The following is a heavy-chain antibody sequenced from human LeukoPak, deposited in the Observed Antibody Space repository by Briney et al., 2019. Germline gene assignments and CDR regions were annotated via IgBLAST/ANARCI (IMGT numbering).Heavy chain of an antibody. J-gene: IGHJ6*02. CDR1: GGTFSSYA. V-gene: IGHV1-69*04. CDR2: IIPILGIA. D-gene: IGHD2-2*01. Sequence: SVKVSCKASGGTFSSYAISWVRQAPGQGLEWMGRIIPILGIANYAQKLQGRVTMTTDTSTSTAYMELRSLRSDDTAVYYCARYYLIVVARNYYYGMDGWGQGTTVTVSS. CDR3: ARYYLIVVARNYYYGMDG.